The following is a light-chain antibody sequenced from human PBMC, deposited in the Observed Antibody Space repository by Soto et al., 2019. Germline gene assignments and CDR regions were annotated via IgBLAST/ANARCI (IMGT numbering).Light chain of an antibody. Sequence: QSALTQPASVSGSPGQSITISCTGTSSDVGGYNYVSWYQQHPGTVPKLMIFEVSNRPSGVSNLLSGSKSGNTASLTISGRQAEDEAEYYCSSYTTGRTLVFGTGTKVTVL. CDR1: SSDVGGYNY. J-gene: IGLJ1*01. V-gene: IGLV2-14*01. CDR3: SSYTTGRTLV. CDR2: EVS.